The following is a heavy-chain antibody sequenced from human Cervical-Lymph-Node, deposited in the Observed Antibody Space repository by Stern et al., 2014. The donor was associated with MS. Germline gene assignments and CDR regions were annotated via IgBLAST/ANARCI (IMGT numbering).Heavy chain of an antibody. CDR2: ISANNGNT. D-gene: IGHD6-13*01. V-gene: IGHV1-18*01. Sequence: QVQLVQSAVEVKKPGASVKVSCKTSGYTFTNYGINWVRQAPGQGLEWLGWISANNGNTKFAQKFQDRIIMTTNTSTGTAFLEVRRLISDDTAVYYCARDLDSRITALGYWGQGTLVAVS. CDR3: ARDLDSRITALGY. CDR1: GYTFTNYG. J-gene: IGHJ4*01.